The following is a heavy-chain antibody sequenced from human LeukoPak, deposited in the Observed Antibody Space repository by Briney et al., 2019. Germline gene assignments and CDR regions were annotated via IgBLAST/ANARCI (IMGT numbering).Heavy chain of an antibody. CDR3: ARDGGIQRGDY. V-gene: IGHV1-18*04. J-gene: IGHJ4*02. CDR2: ISAYNGNT. CDR1: GYTFSSYG. D-gene: IGHD5-18*01. Sequence: ASVKVSCKASGYTFSSYGISWVRQAPGQGLEWMGWISAYNGNTNYAQKLQGTVTMTTDTSTSTAYIVLRSLRSDDTAVVYCARDGGIQRGDYWGQGTLVTVSS.